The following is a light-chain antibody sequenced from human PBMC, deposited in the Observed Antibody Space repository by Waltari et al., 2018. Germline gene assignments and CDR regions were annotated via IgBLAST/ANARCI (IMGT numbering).Light chain of an antibody. Sequence: EIVMTQSPATLSVSPGERATLSCRASQSVSSNLAWYQQKPGQAPRLLIYGASTRATGIPAGLSGRGSGTEFTLTISSLQSEDFAVYYCQQYKNWPWTFGLGTKVEIK. CDR3: QQYKNWPWT. J-gene: IGKJ1*01. V-gene: IGKV3-15*01. CDR1: QSVSSN. CDR2: GAS.